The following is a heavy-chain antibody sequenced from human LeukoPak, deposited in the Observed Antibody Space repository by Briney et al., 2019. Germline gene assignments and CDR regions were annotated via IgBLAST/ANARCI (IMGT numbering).Heavy chain of an antibody. Sequence: PSETLSLTCTVSGGSISDYYWSWIRQPPGKGLEWIGYIYYTGTINYNPSLKSRVTMSVDTSKNQVSLKLNSVTAADTAIYYCARTGSATEPNWFDPWGQGRLVTVSS. V-gene: IGHV4-59*12. CDR3: ARTGSATEPNWFDP. J-gene: IGHJ5*02. CDR2: IYYTGTI. CDR1: GGSISDYY. D-gene: IGHD1-14*01.